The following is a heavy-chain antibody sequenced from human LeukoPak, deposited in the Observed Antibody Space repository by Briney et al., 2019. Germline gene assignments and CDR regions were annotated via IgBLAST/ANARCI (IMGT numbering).Heavy chain of an antibody. D-gene: IGHD2-21*01. Sequence: GGSLSLSCAASGFTVSSNYMSWVRQAPGKGLEWVSVIYSGGSTYYADSVKGRFTISRHNSKNTLYLQMNSLRAEDTAVYYCATGRHMSATDVDYWGQGTLVTVSS. CDR2: IYSGGST. V-gene: IGHV3-53*04. CDR3: ATGRHMSATDVDY. J-gene: IGHJ4*02. CDR1: GFTVSSNY.